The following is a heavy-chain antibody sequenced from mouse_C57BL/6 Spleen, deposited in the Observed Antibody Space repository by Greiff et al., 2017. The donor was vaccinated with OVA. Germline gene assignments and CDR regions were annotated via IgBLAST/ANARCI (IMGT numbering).Heavy chain of an antibody. Sequence: EVQRVESGPELVKPGDSVKISCKASGYSFTGYFMNWVMQSHGKSLEWIGRINPYNGDTFYNQKFKGKATLTVDKSSSTAHMELRSLTSEDSAVYYCASGGSYYFDYWGQGTTLTVSS. CDR3: ASGGSYYFDY. CDR1: GYSFTGYF. V-gene: IGHV1-20*01. J-gene: IGHJ2*01. CDR2: INPYNGDT.